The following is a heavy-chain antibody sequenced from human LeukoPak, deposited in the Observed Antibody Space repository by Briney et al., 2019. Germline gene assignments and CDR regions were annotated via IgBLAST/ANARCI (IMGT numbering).Heavy chain of an antibody. Sequence: GGSLRLSCAASGFTFSGSAVHWVRQASGKGLEWVGRIRSKANSYATAYAASVKGRFTISRDDSKNTAYLQMNSLKTEDTAVYYCTRPRPVAARLPYYYYMDVWGKGTTVTVSS. V-gene: IGHV3-73*01. D-gene: IGHD6-6*01. CDR3: TRPRPVAARLPYYYYMDV. J-gene: IGHJ6*03. CDR2: IRSKANSYAT. CDR1: GFTFSGSA.